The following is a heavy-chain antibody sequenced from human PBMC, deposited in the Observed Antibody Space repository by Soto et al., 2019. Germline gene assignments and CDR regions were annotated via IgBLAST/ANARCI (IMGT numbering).Heavy chain of an antibody. Sequence: QVQLLQSGAEVKKPGASVKVSCKVSGHTLTELSMHWVRQAPGRGLEWMGGFDPEDGETIFAQKYQGRAXXTEDTSTDSTYMELTSLRSEDTAVYYCAAGGTRWLHSPFDYWGQGTLVTISS. J-gene: IGHJ4*02. CDR3: AAGGTRWLHSPFDY. D-gene: IGHD1-1*01. CDR1: GHTLTELS. CDR2: FDPEDGET. V-gene: IGHV1-24*01.